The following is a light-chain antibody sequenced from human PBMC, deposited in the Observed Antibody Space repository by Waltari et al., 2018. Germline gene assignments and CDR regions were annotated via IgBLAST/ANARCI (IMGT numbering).Light chain of an antibody. CDR1: SGTIGSNY. CDR2: EDD. J-gene: IGLJ2*01. CDR3: QSYDANTVV. V-gene: IGLV6-57*03. Sequence: FILTQPHSMSESPGKTVTISCTRSSGTIGSNYVQWYQQRPGSVPTTVIYEDDQRPSGVPGRFSGSIDSASNSASLTISGLKTEDEADYYCQSYDANTVVFGGGTKLTVL.